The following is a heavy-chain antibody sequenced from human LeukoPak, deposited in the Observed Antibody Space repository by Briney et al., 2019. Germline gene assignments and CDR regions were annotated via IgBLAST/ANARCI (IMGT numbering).Heavy chain of an antibody. J-gene: IGHJ4*02. CDR2: ISGSGGST. CDR1: GFTFSNYA. Sequence: PGGSLRLSCAASGFTFSNYAMSWVRQAPGKGLEWVSAISGSGGSTYYADSVKGRFTISRDNSKNTLYLQMNSLRAEDTAVYYCAKAHRTYYDFWSGYPYWGQGTLVTVSS. D-gene: IGHD3-3*01. V-gene: IGHV3-23*01. CDR3: AKAHRTYYDFWSGYPY.